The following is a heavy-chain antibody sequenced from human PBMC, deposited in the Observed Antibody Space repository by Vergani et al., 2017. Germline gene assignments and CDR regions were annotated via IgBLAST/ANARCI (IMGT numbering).Heavy chain of an antibody. D-gene: IGHD1-14*01. J-gene: IGHJ5*02. V-gene: IGHV1-69*08. CDR2: IIPILGIA. CDR3: ARDLGHVGITPQAFDP. Sequence: QVQLVQSGAEVKKPGSSVKVSCKASGGTFSSYTISWVRQAPGQGLEWMGRIIPILGIANYAQKFQGRVTITADKSTSTAYMELSSLRSEDTAVYYCARDLGHVGITPQAFDPWGQGTLVTVSS. CDR1: GGTFSSYT.